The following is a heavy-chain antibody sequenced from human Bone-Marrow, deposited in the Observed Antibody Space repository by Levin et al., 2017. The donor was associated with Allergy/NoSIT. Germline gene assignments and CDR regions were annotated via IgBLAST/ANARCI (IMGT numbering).Heavy chain of an antibody. CDR1: SGSINHNY. CDR3: ARLGQLGSAHYFDY. J-gene: IGHJ4*02. D-gene: IGHD6-13*01. V-gene: IGHV4-59*08. Sequence: SETLSLTCTVSSGSINHNYWSWIRQPPGKALEFIAYIYYNGATNYNPSLRSRATISVDTSMNHFSLKLSSVTAADTAIYYCARLGQLGSAHYFDYWGQGTLVTVSS. CDR2: IYYNGAT.